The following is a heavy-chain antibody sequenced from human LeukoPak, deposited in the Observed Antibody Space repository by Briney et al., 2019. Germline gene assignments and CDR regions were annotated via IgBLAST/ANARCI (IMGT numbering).Heavy chain of an antibody. CDR3: ARLPASLGYCRSTSCSYFDS. V-gene: IGHV4-34*01. J-gene: IGHJ4*02. Sequence: PSETLSLTCAVYGGSFSGYYWSWIRQPPGKGLEWVGEINHSGYSNYSPSLKSRVMISLDTSKKQFSLKLTSVTAAETAVYYCARLPASLGYCRSTSCSYFDSWGQGTLVSVSS. CDR1: GGSFSGYY. CDR2: INHSGYS. D-gene: IGHD2-2*01.